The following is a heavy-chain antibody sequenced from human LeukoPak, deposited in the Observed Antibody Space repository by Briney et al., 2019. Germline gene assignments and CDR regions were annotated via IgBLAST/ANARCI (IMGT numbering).Heavy chain of an antibody. D-gene: IGHD2/OR15-2a*01. V-gene: IGHV3-21*01. CDR2: ISSSSTYI. J-gene: IGHJ4*02. CDR1: GFTFSDYS. CDR3: ATYLRSGPIDS. Sequence: GGSLRLSCAASGFTFSDYSMNWVRQAPGKGLEWVSSISSSSTYIYYADSVKGRFTISRDNAKNSLYLQMNSLRAEDTAVYYCATYLRSGPIDSWGQGTLVTVSS.